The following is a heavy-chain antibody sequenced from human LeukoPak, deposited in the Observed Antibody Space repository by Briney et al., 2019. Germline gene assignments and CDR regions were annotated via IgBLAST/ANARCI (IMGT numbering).Heavy chain of an antibody. J-gene: IGHJ4*02. CDR2: IYSSGSN. V-gene: IGHV4-31*03. CDR1: GGSISSGGYY. Sequence: SQTLCLTCTVSGGSISSGGYYWSWIRQRPGKGLDWYRYIYSSGSNYYTPNLKSRVTISEDTSKHQLYLKLSSVTAADTAVYYCARSASYSPYYFDYWGQGTLVTVSS. D-gene: IGHD1-26*01. CDR3: ARSASYSPYYFDY.